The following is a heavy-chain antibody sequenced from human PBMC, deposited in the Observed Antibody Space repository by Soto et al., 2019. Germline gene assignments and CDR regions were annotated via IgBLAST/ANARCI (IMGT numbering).Heavy chain of an antibody. J-gene: IGHJ4*02. CDR2: ISGIRDYI. D-gene: IGHD3-22*01. V-gene: IGHV3-21*06. CDR3: AREGVHNYNEYYFDY. CDR1: GFTFSYYA. Sequence: GSLRLSCAASGFTFSYYALHWVRRAPGKGLEWVSSISGIRDYIRYADSVKGRFTISRDNAKTSLYLQMNSLTAEDTAVYYCAREGVHNYNEYYFDYWGQGTLVTVSS.